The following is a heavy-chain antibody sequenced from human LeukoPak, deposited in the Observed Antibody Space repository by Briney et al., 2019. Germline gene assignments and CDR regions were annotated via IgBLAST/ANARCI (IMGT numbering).Heavy chain of an antibody. D-gene: IGHD2-2*02. J-gene: IGHJ6*02. CDR3: AREGSVVPAAILGYYYGMDV. CDR2: INAGNGNT. CDR1: GYTFTSYA. V-gene: IGHV1-3*01. Sequence: ASVKVSCKASGYTFTSYAMHWVRQAPGQRLEWMGWINAGNGNTKYSQKFQGRVTITRDTSASTAYMELSSLRSEDTAVYYCAREGSVVPAAILGYYYGMDVWGQGTTVTVSS.